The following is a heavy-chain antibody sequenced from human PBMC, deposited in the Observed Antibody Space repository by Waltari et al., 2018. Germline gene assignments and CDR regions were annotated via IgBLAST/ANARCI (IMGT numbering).Heavy chain of an antibody. J-gene: IGHJ6*03. CDR3: ARSLRLHYYYYMDV. V-gene: IGHV3-30-3*01. D-gene: IGHD2-15*01. CDR2: ISYDGSNK. CDR1: GFTFSSYA. Sequence: QVQLVESGGGVVQPGRSLRLSCVASGFTFSSYAMHWVRQAPGKGLEWVAVISYDGSNKYYADSVKGRFTISRDNSKNTLYLQMNSLRAEDTAVYYCARSLRLHYYYYMDVWGKGTTVTISS.